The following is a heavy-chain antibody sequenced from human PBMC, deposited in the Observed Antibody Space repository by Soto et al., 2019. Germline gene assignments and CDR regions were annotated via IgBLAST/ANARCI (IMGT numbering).Heavy chain of an antibody. CDR3: MLGSGWKDFDY. CDR1: GGSITSSSYY. Sequence: QLQLQESGPGLVKPSGTLSLTCTVSGGSITSSSYYWGWIRQPPGKGLEWIGNIYYSGSTYYNPSLKSRVTISVDTSKNQFSLKLSSVTAADTAVYYCMLGSGWKDFDYWGQGTLVIVSS. D-gene: IGHD3-22*01. CDR2: IYYSGST. J-gene: IGHJ4*02. V-gene: IGHV4-39*01.